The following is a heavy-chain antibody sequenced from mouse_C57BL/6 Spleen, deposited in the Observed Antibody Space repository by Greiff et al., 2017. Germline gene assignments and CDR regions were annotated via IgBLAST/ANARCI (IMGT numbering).Heavy chain of an antibody. CDR3: ASYDYYFDY. D-gene: IGHD2-4*01. CDR1: GYTFTDYY. Sequence: EVQLQQSGPELVKPGASVKISCKASGYTFTDYYMNWVKQSHGKSLEWIGDINPNNGGTSYNQKFKGKATLTVDKSSSTAYMELRSLTSEDSADYYCASYDYYFDYWGQGTTLTVSS. J-gene: IGHJ2*01. CDR2: INPNNGGT. V-gene: IGHV1-26*01.